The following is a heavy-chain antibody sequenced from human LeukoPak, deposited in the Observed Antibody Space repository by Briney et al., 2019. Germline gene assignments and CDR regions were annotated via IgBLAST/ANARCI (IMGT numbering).Heavy chain of an antibody. CDR3: ARLYYDSSGYSYYFDY. J-gene: IGHJ4*02. CDR1: GGSISSSSYY. V-gene: IGHV4-39*01. CDR2: IYYSGST. D-gene: IGHD3-22*01. Sequence: SETLSLTCTVSGGSISSSSYYWGWIRQPPGEGLEWIGSIYYSGSTYYNPSLKSRVTISVDTSKNQFSLKLSSVTAADTAVYYCARLYYDSSGYSYYFDYWGQGTLVTVSS.